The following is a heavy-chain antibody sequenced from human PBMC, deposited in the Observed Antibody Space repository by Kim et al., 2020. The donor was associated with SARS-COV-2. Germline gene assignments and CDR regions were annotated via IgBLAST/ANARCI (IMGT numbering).Heavy chain of an antibody. CDR3: ARFGAVRGYDFVY. D-gene: IGHD5-12*01. Sequence: NYNPALKRRGTISVDTAKNQFSLKLSSVTAADTAVYYCARFGAVRGYDFVYWGQGTLVTVSS. V-gene: IGHV4-34*01. J-gene: IGHJ4*02.